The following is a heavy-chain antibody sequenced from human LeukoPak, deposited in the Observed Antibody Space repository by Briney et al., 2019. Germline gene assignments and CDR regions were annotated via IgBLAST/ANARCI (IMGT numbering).Heavy chain of an antibody. CDR2: IYYSGST. D-gene: IGHD2/OR15-2a*01. J-gene: IGHJ4*02. Sequence: PSETLSLTCTVSGGSISSYYWSWIRQPPGKGLEWIGYIYYSGSTNYNPSLKSRVTISVDTSKNQFSLKLSSVTAADTAVYYCARESLDGEYYFDYWGQGTLVTVSS. CDR3: ARESLDGEYYFDY. V-gene: IGHV4-59*01. CDR1: GGSISSYY.